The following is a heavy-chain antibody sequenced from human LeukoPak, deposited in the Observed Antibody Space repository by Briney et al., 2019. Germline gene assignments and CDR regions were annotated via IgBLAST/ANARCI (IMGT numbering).Heavy chain of an antibody. Sequence: SETLSLTCTVSGGSISSYYWSWIRQPPGKGMEWIGYIYYSGSTNYNPYLKSRVTISVDTSKNQFSLKLSSVTAADTAVYYCARAAAGYDYWGQGTLVTVSS. CDR2: IYYSGST. J-gene: IGHJ4*02. CDR3: ARAAAGYDY. V-gene: IGHV4-59*01. CDR1: GGSISSYY. D-gene: IGHD6-13*01.